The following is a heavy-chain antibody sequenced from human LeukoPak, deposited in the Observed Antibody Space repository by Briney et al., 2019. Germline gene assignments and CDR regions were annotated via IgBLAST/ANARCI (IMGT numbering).Heavy chain of an antibody. Sequence: GGSLRLSCAASGFPFSTYAMTWVRQAPGKGLEWVSSISVSGGNTYYADPAKGRFTISRDNSKNTVYLEMNSLRAEDTAVYYCVNRGVGYYYMDVWGKGTTVTVSS. CDR2: ISVSGGNT. CDR1: GFPFSTYA. D-gene: IGHD2-15*01. V-gene: IGHV3-23*01. J-gene: IGHJ6*03. CDR3: VNRGVGYYYMDV.